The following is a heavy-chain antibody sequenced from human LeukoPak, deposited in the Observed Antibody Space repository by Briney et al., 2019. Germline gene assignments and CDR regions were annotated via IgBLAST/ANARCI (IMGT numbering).Heavy chain of an antibody. J-gene: IGHJ4*02. CDR1: GSTSGIYA. V-gene: IGHV3-15*01. D-gene: IGHD6-13*01. Sequence: GGSLRLSCAASGSTSGIYAVSWVRQAPGKGLEWVGRIKSKTDGGTTDYAAPVKGRFTISRDDSKNTLYLQMNSLKTEDTAVYYCTSRLGIAAAQPFDYWGQGTLVTVSS. CDR3: TSRLGIAAAQPFDY. CDR2: IKSKTDGGTT.